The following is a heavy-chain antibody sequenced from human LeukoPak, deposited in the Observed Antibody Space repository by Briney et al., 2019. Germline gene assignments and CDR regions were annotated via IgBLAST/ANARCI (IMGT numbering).Heavy chain of an antibody. J-gene: IGHJ5*02. V-gene: IGHV3-30-3*01. CDR1: GFTFSSYA. CDR2: ISYDGSNK. D-gene: IGHD6-13*01. CDR3: AKDTYSSSWYPHHNWFDP. Sequence: GGSLRLSCAASGFTFSSYAMHWVRQAPGKGLEWVAVISYDGSNKYYADSVKGRFTISRDNSKNTLYLQMNSLRAEDTAVYYCAKDTYSSSWYPHHNWFDPWGQGTLVTVSS.